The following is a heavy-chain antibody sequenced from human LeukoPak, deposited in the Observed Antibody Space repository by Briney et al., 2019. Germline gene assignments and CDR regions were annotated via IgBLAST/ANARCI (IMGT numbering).Heavy chain of an antibody. D-gene: IGHD3-10*01. CDR2: IYYSGST. CDR3: ARDGSGSL. V-gene: IGHV4-59*11. Sequence: SETLSLTCTVSSGSISSHYWSWIRQPPGKGLEWIGYIYYSGSTNYNPSLKSRVTISVDTSKNQFTLKLSSVTAADTAVYYCARDGSGSLWGQGTLVTVSS. CDR1: SGSISSHY. J-gene: IGHJ4*02.